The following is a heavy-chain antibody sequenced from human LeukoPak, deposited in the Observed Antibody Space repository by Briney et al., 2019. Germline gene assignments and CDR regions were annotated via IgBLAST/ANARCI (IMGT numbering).Heavy chain of an antibody. CDR1: GFPFSGHA. CDR2: ISYDGSSE. D-gene: IGHD1-26*01. CDR3: AREEEGELPDY. Sequence: GGSLRLSCTASGFPFSGHAMHWIRQAPGKGPEWLALISYDGSSEFYADSVKGRFTISRDNSKNTQYLQVNGLRPEDTAVYFCAREEEGELPDYWGQGTQVTVSS. J-gene: IGHJ4*02. V-gene: IGHV3-30*01.